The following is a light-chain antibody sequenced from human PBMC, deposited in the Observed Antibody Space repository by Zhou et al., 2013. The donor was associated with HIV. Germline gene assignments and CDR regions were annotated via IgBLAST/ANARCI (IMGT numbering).Light chain of an antibody. Sequence: EIVLTQSPATLSLSPGERATLSCRASQSVSSYLAWYQQKPGQAPRLLIYDASNRATGIPARFSGSGSGTDFTLTISSLEPEDFAVYYCQQRYNWRYTFGQGTKLEIK. V-gene: IGKV3-11*01. CDR1: QSVSSY. CDR3: QQRYNWRYT. CDR2: DAS. J-gene: IGKJ2*01.